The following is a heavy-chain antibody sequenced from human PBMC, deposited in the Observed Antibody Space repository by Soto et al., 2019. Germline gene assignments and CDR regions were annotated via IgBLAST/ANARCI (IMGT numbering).Heavy chain of an antibody. CDR3: ARDARIVGATTDWFDP. Sequence: ASLKISCKAPGYTFTGYYMHWVRQAPGQGLEWMGWISPNSGGTNYAQKFQGRVTMTRDTSISTAYMELSRLRSDDTAVYYCARDARIVGATTDWFDPWGQGTLVTVSS. V-gene: IGHV1-2*02. CDR1: GYTFTGYY. D-gene: IGHD1-26*01. J-gene: IGHJ5*02. CDR2: ISPNSGGT.